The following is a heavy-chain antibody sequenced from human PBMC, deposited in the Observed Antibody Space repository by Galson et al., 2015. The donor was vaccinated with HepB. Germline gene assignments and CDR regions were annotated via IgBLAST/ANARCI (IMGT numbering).Heavy chain of an antibody. J-gene: IGHJ6*02. Sequence: SLRLSCAASGFTFSSYAMSWVRQAPGKGLEWVSAISGSGGSTYYADSVKGRFTISRDNSKNTLYLQMNSLRAEDTAVYYCAKSSSSSWFQTLYGMDVWGQGTTVTVSS. CDR3: AKSSSSSWFQTLYGMDV. V-gene: IGHV3-23*01. CDR2: ISGSGGST. CDR1: GFTFSSYA. D-gene: IGHD6-13*01.